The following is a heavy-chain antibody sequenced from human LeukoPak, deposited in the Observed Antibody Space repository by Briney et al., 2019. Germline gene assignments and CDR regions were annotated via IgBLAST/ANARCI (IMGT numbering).Heavy chain of an antibody. V-gene: IGHV3-30-3*01. CDR2: ISYDGNNK. CDR3: ARDGGYSYGRRIDY. J-gene: IGHJ4*02. D-gene: IGHD5-18*01. Sequence: GGSLRLSCAASGFTFTSYTMHWVRQAPGKGLEWVALISYDGNNKYYADSVQGRFTISRDNSKNTLYLQMNSLRAEDTAVYYCARDGGYSYGRRIDYWGQGTLVTVSS. CDR1: GFTFTSYT.